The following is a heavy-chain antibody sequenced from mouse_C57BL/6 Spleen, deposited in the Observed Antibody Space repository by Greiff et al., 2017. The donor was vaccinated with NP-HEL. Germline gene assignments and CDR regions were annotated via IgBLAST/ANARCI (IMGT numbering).Heavy chain of an antibody. CDR1: GYTFTEYT. CDR3: ARHGYDYDGGGLYAMDY. J-gene: IGHJ4*01. CDR2: FYPGSGSI. Sequence: VQLQQSGAELVKPGASVKLSCKASGYTFTEYTIHWVKQRSGQGLEWIGWFYPGSGSIKYNEKFKDKATLTADKSSSTVYMELSRLTSEDSAVYFCARHGYDYDGGGLYAMDYWGQGTSVTVSS. V-gene: IGHV1-62-2*01. D-gene: IGHD2-4*01.